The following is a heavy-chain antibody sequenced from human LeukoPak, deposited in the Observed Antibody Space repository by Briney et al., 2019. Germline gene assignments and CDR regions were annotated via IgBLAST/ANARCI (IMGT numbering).Heavy chain of an antibody. J-gene: IGHJ6*02. Sequence: GGSLRLSCAASGFTFSSYAMHWVRQAPGKGLEWVAVISYDGSNKYYADSVKGRFTISRDNSKNTLYLQMNSLRAEDTAVYYSARDQLRYFDWLKDGMDVWGQGTTVTVSS. CDR1: GFTFSSYA. V-gene: IGHV3-30-3*01. D-gene: IGHD3-9*01. CDR2: ISYDGSNK. CDR3: ARDQLRYFDWLKDGMDV.